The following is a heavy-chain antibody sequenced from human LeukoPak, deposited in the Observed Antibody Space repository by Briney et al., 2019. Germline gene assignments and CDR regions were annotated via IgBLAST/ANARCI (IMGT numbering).Heavy chain of an antibody. J-gene: IGHJ4*02. CDR3: ARDIGDYYGSGSYWLL. V-gene: IGHV1-2*02. D-gene: IGHD3-10*01. Sequence: ASVKVSCKASGYSFIDYDIHWVRQAPGQGLEWMGWVNPHSGGTKFAQKFQGRVTMTRDTSINTAYMEVSSLRSDDTAVYYCARDIGDYYGSGSYWLLWGQGTLVTVAS. CDR1: GYSFIDYD. CDR2: VNPHSGGT.